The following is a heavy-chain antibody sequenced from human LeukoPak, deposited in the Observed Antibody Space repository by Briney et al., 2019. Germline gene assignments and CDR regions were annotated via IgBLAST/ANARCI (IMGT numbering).Heavy chain of an antibody. CDR2: IYSSGTT. Sequence: KPSETLSLTCTVSGGSISNYHWSWIRQPAEKGLEWIGRIYSSGTTNYSPSLKSRVTMSVDTSKNQFSLKLNSVTVADTAVYYCASHRGAGWGYFDYWGQGILVTVSS. V-gene: IGHV4-4*07. CDR1: GGSISNYH. J-gene: IGHJ4*02. CDR3: ASHRGAGWGYFDY. D-gene: IGHD3-16*01.